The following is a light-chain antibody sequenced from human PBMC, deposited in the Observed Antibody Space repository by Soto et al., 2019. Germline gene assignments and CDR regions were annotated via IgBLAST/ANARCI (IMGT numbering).Light chain of an antibody. J-gene: IGLJ1*01. V-gene: IGLV2-14*01. Sequence: QSALTQPASVSGSPGQSITIPCTGTNSDVGGYNYVSWYQHHPGKAPKLMIYEVFNRPSGVSSRFSGSKSGSTASLTISGLQAEDEADYYCSSYTTTNTLYVFGTGTKVHRP. CDR2: EVF. CDR3: SSYTTTNTLYV. CDR1: NSDVGGYNY.